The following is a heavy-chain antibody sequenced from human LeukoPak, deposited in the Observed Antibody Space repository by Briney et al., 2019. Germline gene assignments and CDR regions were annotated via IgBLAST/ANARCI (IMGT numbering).Heavy chain of an antibody. CDR1: GFTFTSYW. CDR3: AREGYSSSSFDY. J-gene: IGHJ4*02. Sequence: PGGSLRLSCTASGFTFTSYWMQWVRQAPGKGLVWVSCINNDGSSTNYADSVKGRFTISRDNAKNSLYLQMNSLRAEDTAVYYCAREGYSSSSFDYWGQGTLVTVSS. V-gene: IGHV3-74*01. D-gene: IGHD6-13*01. CDR2: INNDGSST.